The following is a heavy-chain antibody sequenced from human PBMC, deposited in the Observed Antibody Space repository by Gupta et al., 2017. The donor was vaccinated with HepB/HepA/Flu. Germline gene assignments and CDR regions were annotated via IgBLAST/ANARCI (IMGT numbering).Heavy chain of an antibody. CDR1: GSSLSNHG. J-gene: IGHJ6*02. V-gene: IGHV3-23*01. D-gene: IGHD2/OR15-2a*01. Sequence: EVQLLESGGGLVQPGGSLRLSCAASGSSLSNHGMSWVRQAPGKGLEWVSAIRYRGDTTFYADSVKGRFTISRDRSQNTLYLQLNALRAEDTXVXYCAKGXLSDYYYYYGLDVWGQGTTVTVSS. CDR2: IRYRGDTT. CDR3: AKGXLSDYYYYYGLDV.